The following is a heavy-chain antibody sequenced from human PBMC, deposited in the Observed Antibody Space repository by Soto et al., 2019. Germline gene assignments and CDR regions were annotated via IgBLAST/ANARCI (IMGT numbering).Heavy chain of an antibody. CDR1: GFTFSNYA. D-gene: IGHD3-10*01. Sequence: QVQLVESGGGVVQPGRSLRLSCAASGFTFSNYAMHWVRQAPGKGLEWVAVISYDGRNKYYADSVKGRFTISRDNSKNTLYLQVNSLRADDTAVYYCARNGSGNYYHCDYWGQGTLVTVSS. V-gene: IGHV3-30*04. CDR3: ARNGSGNYYHCDY. J-gene: IGHJ4*02. CDR2: ISYDGRNK.